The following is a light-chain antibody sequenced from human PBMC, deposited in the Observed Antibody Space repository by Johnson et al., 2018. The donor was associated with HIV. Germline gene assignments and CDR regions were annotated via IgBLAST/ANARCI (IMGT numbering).Light chain of an antibody. Sequence: QSVLTQPPSVSAAPGQKVTISCSGSSSNIGSNYVSWYQQLPGTAPKLLIYDNNKRPSGIPDRFSGSKSGTSATLGITGLQTGDEADYYCGTWVSSMTAGGFGTGTKVTVL. J-gene: IGLJ1*01. CDR1: SSNIGSNY. CDR3: GTWVSSMTAGG. CDR2: DNN. V-gene: IGLV1-51*01.